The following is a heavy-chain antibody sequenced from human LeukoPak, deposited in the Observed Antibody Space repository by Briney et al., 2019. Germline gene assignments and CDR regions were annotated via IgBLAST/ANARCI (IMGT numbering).Heavy chain of an antibody. CDR1: GGSISSYYY. CDR2: VYYSGST. V-gene: IGHV4-59*01. CDR3: ARERAAAGNFDY. Sequence: PSETLSLTCTVSGGSISSYYYWSWIRQPPGKGLEWIGYVYYSGSTNYNPSLKSRVTISVETSKNQFPLKLSSVTAADTAVYYCARERAAAGNFDYWGQGTLVTVSS. D-gene: IGHD6-13*01. J-gene: IGHJ4*02.